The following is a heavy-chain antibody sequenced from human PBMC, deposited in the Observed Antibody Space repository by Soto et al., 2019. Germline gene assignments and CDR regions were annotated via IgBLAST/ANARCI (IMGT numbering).Heavy chain of an antibody. D-gene: IGHD6-13*01. CDR2: IYYSGST. V-gene: IGHV4-59*08. CDR1: GGSISSYY. Sequence: SETLSLTYTVSGGSISSYYWSWIRQPPGKGLEWIGHIYYSGSTNYNPSLKSRVTISVDTSKNQFSLKLSSVTAADTAVYYCARRYSSSFDYWGQGTLVTVS. J-gene: IGHJ4*02. CDR3: ARRYSSSFDY.